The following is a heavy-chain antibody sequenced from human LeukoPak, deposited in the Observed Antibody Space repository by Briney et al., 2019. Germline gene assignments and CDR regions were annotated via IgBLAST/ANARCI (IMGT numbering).Heavy chain of an antibody. V-gene: IGHV3-23*01. J-gene: IGHJ6*03. CDR1: GFTFGSYA. Sequence: GGSLRLSCAASGFTFGSYAMSWVRQAPGKGLEWVSAISGSGGSTYYADSVKGRFTISRDNSKNTLYLQMNSLRAEDTAVYYCAKRGYYYYYMDVWGKGTTVTVSS. CDR3: AKRGYYYYYMDV. CDR2: ISGSGGST.